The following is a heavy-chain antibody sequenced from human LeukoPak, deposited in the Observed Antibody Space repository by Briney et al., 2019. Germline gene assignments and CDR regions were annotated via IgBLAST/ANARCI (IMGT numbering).Heavy chain of an antibody. V-gene: IGHV1-2*06. CDR3: ASLPTYYYDSSDGDY. J-gene: IGHJ4*02. D-gene: IGHD3-22*01. CDR1: GYTFTGYY. Sequence: ASVKVSCKASGYTFTGYYMHWVRQAPGQGLEWMGRINPNSGGTNYAQKFQGRVTMTRDTSISTAYMELSRLRSDDTALYYCASLPTYYYDSSDGDYWGQGTLVTVSS. CDR2: INPNSGGT.